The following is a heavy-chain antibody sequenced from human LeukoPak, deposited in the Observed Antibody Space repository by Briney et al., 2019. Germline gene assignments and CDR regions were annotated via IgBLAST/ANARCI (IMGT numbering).Heavy chain of an antibody. CDR2: IYYSGST. V-gene: IGHV4-59*01. CDR1: GGSISSYY. D-gene: IGHD2-15*01. J-gene: IGHJ6*02. CDR3: ARDRYCSGGSCYLRGYYYYYGMDV. Sequence: PSETLSLTCTVSGGSISSYYWSWIRQPPGKGLEWIGYIYYSGSTNYNPSLKSRVTISVDTSKNQFSLKLSSVTAADTAVYYCARDRYCSGGSCYLRGYYYYYGMDVWGQGTTVTVSS.